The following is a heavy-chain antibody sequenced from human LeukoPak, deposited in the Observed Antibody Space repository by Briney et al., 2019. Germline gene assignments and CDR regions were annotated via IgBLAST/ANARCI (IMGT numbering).Heavy chain of an antibody. V-gene: IGHV3-7*01. CDR2: IKQDGSEK. J-gene: IGHJ3*02. D-gene: IGHD5-12*01. CDR1: GFTFSSYW. CDR3: ARSYSGHHQDAFDI. Sequence: GGSLRLSCAASGFTFSSYWMSWVRQAPGKGLEWVANIKQDGSEKYYVDSVKGRFTISRGNAKNSLYLQMNSLRAEDTAVYYCARSYSGHHQDAFDIWGQGTMVTVSS.